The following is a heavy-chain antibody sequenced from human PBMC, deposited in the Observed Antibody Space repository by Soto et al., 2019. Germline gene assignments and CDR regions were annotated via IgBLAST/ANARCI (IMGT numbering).Heavy chain of an antibody. CDR2: MNPNSGNT. J-gene: IGHJ6*02. V-gene: IGHV1-8*01. CDR1: GYTFTSYD. Sequence: ASVKVSCKXSGYTFTSYDINWVRQATGQGLEWMGWMNPNSGNTGYAQKFQGRVTMTRNTSISTAYMELSSLRSEDTAVYYCARGRPSRGYYGSRRPHYYGMDVWGQGTTVTVS. D-gene: IGHD3-10*01. CDR3: ARGRPSRGYYGSRRPHYYGMDV.